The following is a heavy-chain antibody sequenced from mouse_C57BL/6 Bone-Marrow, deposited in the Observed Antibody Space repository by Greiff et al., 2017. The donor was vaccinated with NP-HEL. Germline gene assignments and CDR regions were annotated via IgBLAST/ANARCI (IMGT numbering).Heavy chain of an antibody. J-gene: IGHJ4*01. CDR2: IWTGGGT. Sequence: QVQLKESGPGLVAPSQSLSITCTVSGFSLTSYAISWVRQPPGKGLEWLGVIWTGGGTNYNSALNSRLSICKDNSKSQVFLKMNSLQTDDTARYYCARPLYYGSDAMDYWGQGTSVTVSS. CDR1: GFSLTSYA. V-gene: IGHV2-9-1*01. D-gene: IGHD1-1*01. CDR3: ARPLYYGSDAMDY.